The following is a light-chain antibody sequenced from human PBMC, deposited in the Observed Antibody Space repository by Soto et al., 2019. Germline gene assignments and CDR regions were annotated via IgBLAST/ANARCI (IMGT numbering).Light chain of an antibody. Sequence: QSDRTQPASVFGSPGQSITISCTGTSSDVGSYNLVSWYQQHPGKAHKLMIYEVRKRPSGVSNRFSGSNAGNTASPPTSGLQTQRVADYDCCTYAGSSTYVLGPGT. J-gene: IGLJ1*01. CDR3: CTYAGSSTYV. CDR1: SSDVGSYNL. V-gene: IGLV2-23*02. CDR2: EVR.